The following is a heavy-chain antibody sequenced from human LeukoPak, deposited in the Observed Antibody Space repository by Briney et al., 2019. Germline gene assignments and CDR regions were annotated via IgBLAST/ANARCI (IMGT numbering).Heavy chain of an antibody. CDR2: ISGSGGST. Sequence: GGSLRLSCAASGFTFSSYAMSWVRQAPGKGLEWVSAISGSGGSTYYADSVKGRFTISRGNSKNTLYLQMGSLRAEDMAVYYCARDREWELPPTGNYYYMDVWGKGTTVTVSS. D-gene: IGHD1-26*01. CDR1: GFTFSSYA. CDR3: ARDREWELPPTGNYYYMDV. J-gene: IGHJ6*03. V-gene: IGHV3-23*01.